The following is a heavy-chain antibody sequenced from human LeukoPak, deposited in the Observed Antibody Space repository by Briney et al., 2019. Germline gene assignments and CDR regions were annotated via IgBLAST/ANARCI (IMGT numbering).Heavy chain of an antibody. CDR1: GYTFTSYG. CDR2: MNPNSGNT. J-gene: IGHJ5*02. V-gene: IGHV1-8*02. Sequence: ASVKVSCKASGYTFTSYGISWVRQATGQGLEWMGWMNPNSGNTGYAQKFQGRVTMTRNTSISTAYMELSSLRSEDTAVYYCARGKYDYVWGSYRTNWFDPWGQGTLVTVSS. D-gene: IGHD3-16*02. CDR3: ARGKYDYVWGSYRTNWFDP.